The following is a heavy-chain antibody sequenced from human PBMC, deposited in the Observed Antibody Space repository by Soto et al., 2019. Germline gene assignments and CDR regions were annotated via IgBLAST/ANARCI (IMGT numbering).Heavy chain of an antibody. CDR1: GGSVSSGSYY. CDR2: IYYSGST. CDR3: ARGLGTRQKNLANAFDI. Sequence: QVQLQESGPGLVKPSETLSLTCTVSGGSVSSGSYYWSWIRQPPGKGLEWIGYIYYSGSTNYNPSLKSRVTISVDTSKNQFSLKLSSVTAADTAVYYCARGLGTRQKNLANAFDIWGQGTMVTVSS. V-gene: IGHV4-61*01. D-gene: IGHD3-16*01. J-gene: IGHJ3*02.